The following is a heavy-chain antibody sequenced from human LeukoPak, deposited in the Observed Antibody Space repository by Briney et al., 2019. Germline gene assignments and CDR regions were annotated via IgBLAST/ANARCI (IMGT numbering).Heavy chain of an antibody. Sequence: SQTLSLTCTVSGGSISSGGYYWSWIRQHPVKGLEWIGYIYFSGSTYYNPSLKSRATLSVDTSENKFSLTLTSVTAADTATYFCARANTGFTNSWFDFWGQGSQVTVSS. CDR2: IYFSGST. J-gene: IGHJ4*02. CDR1: GGSISSGGYY. V-gene: IGHV4-31*03. D-gene: IGHD6-13*01. CDR3: ARANTGFTNSWFDF.